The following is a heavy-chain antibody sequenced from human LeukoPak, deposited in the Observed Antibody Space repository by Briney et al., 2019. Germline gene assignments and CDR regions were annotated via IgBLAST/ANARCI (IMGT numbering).Heavy chain of an antibody. CDR1: GGSISNYF. D-gene: IGHD2-2*02. Sequence: ETLSLTCTVSGGSISNYFWSWIRQPPGKGLEWVSAISGSGGSTYYADSVKGRFTISRDNSKNTLYLQMNSLRAEDTAVYYCAKGYLTPFDYWGQGTLVTVSS. V-gene: IGHV3-23*01. J-gene: IGHJ4*02. CDR3: AKGYLTPFDY. CDR2: ISGSGGST.